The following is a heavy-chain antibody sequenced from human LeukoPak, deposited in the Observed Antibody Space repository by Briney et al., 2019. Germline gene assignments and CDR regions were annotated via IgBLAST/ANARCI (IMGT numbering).Heavy chain of an antibody. V-gene: IGHV3-48*01. D-gene: IGHD5-12*01. J-gene: IGHJ6*03. CDR3: ARGYLIVATRGYYYYYMDV. Sequence: PGGSLRLSCAASGFTFSTYSMNWVRQAPGKGLEWVSYISSGSSTVYYADSVKGRFTISRDNAKKPLYLQMNSLRAEDTAVYYCARGYLIVATRGYYYYYMDVWGKGTTVTVSS. CDR1: GFTFSTYS. CDR2: ISSGSSTV.